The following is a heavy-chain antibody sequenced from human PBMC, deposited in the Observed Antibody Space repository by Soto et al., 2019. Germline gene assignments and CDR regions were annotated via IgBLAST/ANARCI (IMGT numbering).Heavy chain of an antibody. V-gene: IGHV3-23*01. D-gene: IGHD5-18*01. CDR3: AKGGYTSYYDY. CDR1: GFTFRNYA. Sequence: EVQLLESGGGLVQPGGSLRLSCAASGFTFRNYAMTWVRQAPGKGLEWVSTIRASGDSTYYADSVKGRITISRDNSKNTVHLQMNTLEAEDTAVYFCAKGGYTSYYDYWGQGILVTVSS. J-gene: IGHJ4*02. CDR2: IRASGDST.